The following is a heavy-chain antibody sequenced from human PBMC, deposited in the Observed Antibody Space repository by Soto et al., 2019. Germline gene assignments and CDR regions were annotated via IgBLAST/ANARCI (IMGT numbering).Heavy chain of an antibody. CDR2: IKEDGSEK. V-gene: IGHV3-7*01. J-gene: IGHJ3*01. Sequence: GGSLRLSCAASGFTFSSYWMSWVRQAPGKGLEWVASIKEDGSEKDYVDSVKGRFTISRDNAKNSLYLQMNSLRAEDTAVYYCARDLNPSRKSFQRYCSNGVCWYYEPFHVWGQGTVVTVSS. D-gene: IGHD2-8*01. CDR3: ARDLNPSRKSFQRYCSNGVCWYYEPFHV. CDR1: GFTFSSYW.